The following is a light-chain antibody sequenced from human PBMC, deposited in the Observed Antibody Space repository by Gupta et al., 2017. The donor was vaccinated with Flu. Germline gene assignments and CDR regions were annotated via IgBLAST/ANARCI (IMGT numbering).Light chain of an antibody. J-gene: IGLJ3*02. CDR1: SGNRGVI. CDR3: ETGDNNIWV. Sequence: VRINCTLSSGNRGVINEWHQQQPGKAPRYVMKLEGNGTYNKGSGARDRFSGSSSGADRVLTIANRQAEDEDDYYWETGDNNIWVFGGGTKVTVL. V-gene: IGLV4-60*03. CDR2: LEGNGTY.